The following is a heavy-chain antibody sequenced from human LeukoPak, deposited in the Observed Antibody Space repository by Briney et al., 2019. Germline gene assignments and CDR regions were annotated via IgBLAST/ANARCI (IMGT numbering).Heavy chain of an antibody. V-gene: IGHV3-48*04. J-gene: IGHJ5*02. CDR3: AKANLYDILTGYYNFNL. D-gene: IGHD3-9*01. CDR2: ISSSSSTI. Sequence: PGGSLRLSCAASGFTFSSYSMNWVRQAPGKGLEWVSYISSSSSTIYYADSVKGRFTISRDNAKNSLYLQMNSLRAEDTAVYYCAKANLYDILTGYYNFNLWGQGTLVTVSS. CDR1: GFTFSSYS.